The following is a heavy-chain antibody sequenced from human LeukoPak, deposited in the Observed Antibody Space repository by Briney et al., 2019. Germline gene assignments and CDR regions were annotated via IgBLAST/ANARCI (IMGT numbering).Heavy chain of an antibody. CDR2: IYYSGST. Sequence: PSETLSLTCTVSGGSISSYHWSWIRQPPGKGLEWIGYIYYSGSTNYNPSLQSRVTLSLDTSKNQFSLKLSSVTAADTAVHYCATGDSGYKQFDYWGQGSLVTVSS. V-gene: IGHV4-59*01. CDR3: ATGDSGYKQFDY. J-gene: IGHJ4*02. CDR1: GGSISSYH. D-gene: IGHD3-22*01.